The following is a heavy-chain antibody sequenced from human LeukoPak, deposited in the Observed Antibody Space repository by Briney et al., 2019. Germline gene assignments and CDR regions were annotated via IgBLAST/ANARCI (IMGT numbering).Heavy chain of an antibody. V-gene: IGHV4-4*09. CDR3: ARTEGDIASLGIHWFDP. J-gene: IGHJ5*02. Sequence: SETLSLTCTVSGGSISSYYWSWIRQPPGKGLEWIGYIYTSGSTNYNPSLKSRVTISVDTSKNQFSLKLSSVTAADTAVYYCARTEGDIASLGIHWFDPWGQGTLVTVSS. CDR1: GGSISSYY. D-gene: IGHD3-10*01. CDR2: IYTSGST.